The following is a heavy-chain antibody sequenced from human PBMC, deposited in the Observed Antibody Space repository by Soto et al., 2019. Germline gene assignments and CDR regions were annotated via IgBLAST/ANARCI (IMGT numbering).Heavy chain of an antibody. Sequence: GGSLRLSCAVSGFTFSNYWMHWVRQAPGKGLVWVSRINSDGSSTSYADSVKGRFTISRDNAKNTLYLQMNSLRAEDTAVYYCATDDEFRIFGVVIPPYYYGMDVWGQGTTVTVSS. D-gene: IGHD3-3*01. CDR3: ATDDEFRIFGVVIPPYYYGMDV. CDR2: INSDGSST. J-gene: IGHJ6*02. CDR1: GFTFSNYW. V-gene: IGHV3-74*01.